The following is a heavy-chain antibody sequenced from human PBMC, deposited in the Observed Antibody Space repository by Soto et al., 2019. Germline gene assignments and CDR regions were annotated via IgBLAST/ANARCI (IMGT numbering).Heavy chain of an antibody. CDR3: ARGGVVRWFDP. V-gene: IGHV3-53*01. CDR2: IYSGGST. CDR1: GFTVSSNY. Sequence: EVQLVESGGGLIQPGGSLRLSCAASGFTVSSNYMSWVRQAPGKRLEWVSVIYSGGSTHYADSVKGRFTISRDNSKNTLYLQMNSLRAEETAVYYCARGGVVRWFDPCGQGTLVTVSS. D-gene: IGHD1-26*01. J-gene: IGHJ5*02.